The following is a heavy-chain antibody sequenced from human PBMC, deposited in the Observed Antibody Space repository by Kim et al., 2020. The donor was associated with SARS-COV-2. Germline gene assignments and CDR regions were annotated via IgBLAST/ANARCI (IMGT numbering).Heavy chain of an antibody. D-gene: IGHD1-26*01. V-gene: IGHV4-34*01. CDR3: ARLGGNTQMGDNWFDP. CDR2: SNHSGAT. Sequence: KGLELIGASNHSGATNTNPSLKRRVTISVDTSKNQFSLRLSAVTAADTAVYYCARLGGNTQMGDNWFDPWGQGTLVTVSS. J-gene: IGHJ5*02.